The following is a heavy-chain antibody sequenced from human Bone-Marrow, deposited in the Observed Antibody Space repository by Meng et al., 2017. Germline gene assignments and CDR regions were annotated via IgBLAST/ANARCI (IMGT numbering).Heavy chain of an antibody. J-gene: IGHJ6*02. V-gene: IGHV3-23*01. CDR1: GFTVSDNY. D-gene: IGHD3-10*01. Sequence: GGSLRLSCTASGFTVSDNYMSWVRQAPGKGLEWVSAISGSGGSTYYADSVKGRFTISRDNSKNTLYLQMNSLRAEDTAVYYCAKDLGNFMYYYGSGSYYIGASYYYGMDVWGQGTTVTVSS. CDR3: AKDLGNFMYYYGSGSYYIGASYYYGMDV. CDR2: ISGSGGST.